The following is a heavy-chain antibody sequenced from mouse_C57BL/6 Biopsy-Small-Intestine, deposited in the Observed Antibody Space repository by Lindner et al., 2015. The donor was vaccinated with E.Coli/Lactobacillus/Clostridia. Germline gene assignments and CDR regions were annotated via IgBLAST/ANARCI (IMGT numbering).Heavy chain of an antibody. CDR1: GYMFNRYG. CDR2: ISAYNGIT. CDR3: ARDLGLDSAPFDS. V-gene: IGHV1-4*01. Sequence: SVKVSCKASGYMFNRYGISWVRQAPGQGLEWMGWISAYNGITKYAQRLQGRVTMTTDTSTSTAYMELRSLTSDDTALYYCARDLGLDSAPFDSWGQGTLVTVSS. J-gene: IGHJ4*01. D-gene: IGHD3-1*01.